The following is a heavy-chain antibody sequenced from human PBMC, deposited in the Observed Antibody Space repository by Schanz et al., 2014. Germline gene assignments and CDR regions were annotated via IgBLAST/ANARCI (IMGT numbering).Heavy chain of an antibody. J-gene: IGHJ4*02. D-gene: IGHD2-21*01. CDR3: ARYQATYSNSADVRYFDY. Sequence: QVQLVQSGAEVKKPGASVKVSCKASGYTFTSYSIHWLRQAPGQGLEWMGWINVGNGNTEYSQKFQGRVTITRDTLASTAYMELSVLRSEDTAVYYCARYQATYSNSADVRYFDYWGQGSLVTVSS. V-gene: IGHV1-3*01. CDR2: INVGNGNT. CDR1: GYTFTSYS.